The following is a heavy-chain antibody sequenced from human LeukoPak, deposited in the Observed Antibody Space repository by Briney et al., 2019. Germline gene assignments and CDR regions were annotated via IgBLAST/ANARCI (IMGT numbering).Heavy chain of an antibody. D-gene: IGHD3-10*02. Sequence: GGSLRLSCAASGFTFSSIWMSWVRLTPGKGLECVAMINQDGSAKYYADSVKGRFTVSRDHAKNSLFLQMNTLSDEDTAIYYCAGEPRMLAYWGQGTLVTVSS. CDR3: AGEPRMLAY. V-gene: IGHV3-7*01. J-gene: IGHJ4*02. CDR2: INQDGSAK. CDR1: GFTFSSIW.